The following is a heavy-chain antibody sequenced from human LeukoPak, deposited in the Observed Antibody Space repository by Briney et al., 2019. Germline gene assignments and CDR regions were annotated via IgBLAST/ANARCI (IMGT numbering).Heavy chain of an antibody. CDR2: IYYSGST. Sequence: SETLSLTCTVSGGSISSYYWSWIRQPPGKGLEWIGYIYYSGSTNYNPSLKSRVTISVDTSKNQFSLKLSSVTAADTAVYYCARGLIADKNVFDIWGQGTMVTVSS. CDR3: ARGLIADKNVFDI. D-gene: IGHD2-15*01. CDR1: GGSISSYY. J-gene: IGHJ3*02. V-gene: IGHV4-59*01.